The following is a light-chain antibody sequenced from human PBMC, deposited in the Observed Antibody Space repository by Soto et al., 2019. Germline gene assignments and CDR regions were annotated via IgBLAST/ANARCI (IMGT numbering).Light chain of an antibody. J-gene: IGKJ1*01. Sequence: DNQMSQSLSTLSATVGDRVTVTCRASQSVGTWLAWYQQKPGRAPNLLIYDASTLASAVPSRFSGSGSGTEFTLTISSLQSDDFATYYCQHYNSVAPWAFGQGAKV. CDR1: QSVGTW. V-gene: IGKV1-5*01. CDR2: DAS. CDR3: QHYNSVAPWA.